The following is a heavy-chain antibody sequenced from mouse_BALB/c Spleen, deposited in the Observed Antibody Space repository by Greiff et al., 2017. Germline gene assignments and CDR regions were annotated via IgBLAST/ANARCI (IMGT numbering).Heavy chain of an antibody. CDR2: ISSGGSYT. V-gene: IGHV5-6*02. J-gene: IGHJ4*01. Sequence: DVKLVESGGDLVKPGGSLKLSCAASGFTFSSYGMSWVRQTPDKRLEWVATISSGGSYTYYPDSVKGRFTISRDNAKNTLYLQMGSLKSEDTAMYDCAVQEDYDVRAMDYWGQGTSVTVSS. CDR1: GFTFSSYG. CDR3: AVQEDYDVRAMDY. D-gene: IGHD2-4*01.